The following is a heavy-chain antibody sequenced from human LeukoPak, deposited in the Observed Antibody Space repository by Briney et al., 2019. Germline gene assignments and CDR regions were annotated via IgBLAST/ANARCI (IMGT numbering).Heavy chain of an antibody. D-gene: IGHD7-27*01. CDR2: IYVTGTT. CDR3: ARGGPDLGREYFQY. Sequence: SETLSLTCTLSGGSISTNYWNWIRQPAGKGLEWIGRIYVTGTTYYNPSLKSRLTMSVDTSRNQFFLNLGSVTAADTAVYYCARGGPDLGREYFQYWGQGTLVTVS. J-gene: IGHJ1*01. V-gene: IGHV4-4*07. CDR1: GGSISTNY.